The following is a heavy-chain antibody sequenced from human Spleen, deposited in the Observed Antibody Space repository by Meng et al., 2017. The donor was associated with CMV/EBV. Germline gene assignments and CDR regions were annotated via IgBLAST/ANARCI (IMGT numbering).Heavy chain of an antibody. J-gene: IGHJ4*02. CDR2: INPNSGGT. V-gene: IGHV1-2*02. Sequence: ASVKVSCKGSGNSFTSYYMHWVRQAPGQGLEWMGWINPNSGGTNYAQKFQGRVTMTRDTSISTAYMELSRLRSDDTAVYYCARAFWEAAPDYWGQGTLVTVSS. CDR1: GNSFTSYY. CDR3: ARAFWEAAPDY. D-gene: IGHD6-6*01.